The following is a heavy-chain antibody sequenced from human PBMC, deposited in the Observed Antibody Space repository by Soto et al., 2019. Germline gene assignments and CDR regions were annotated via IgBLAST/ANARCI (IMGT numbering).Heavy chain of an antibody. V-gene: IGHV5-51*01. CDR3: ASSMGIGIVTAPEYYYGMDV. CDR2: IYPGDSDT. Sequence: PGGALKNSCKGSGYSFSNYWVGRARQMPGKSLGRMGIIYPGDSDTRYTPSFQGQVTISADKSISTPYLQWSSLKASDTAMYYCASSMGIGIVTAPEYYYGMDVWGQGTTVTVSS. J-gene: IGHJ6*02. CDR1: GYSFSNYW. D-gene: IGHD6-13*01.